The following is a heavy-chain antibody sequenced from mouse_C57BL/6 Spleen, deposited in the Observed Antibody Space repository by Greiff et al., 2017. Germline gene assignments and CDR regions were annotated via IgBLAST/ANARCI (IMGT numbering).Heavy chain of an antibody. CDR1: GYTFTSYW. Sequence: QVQLQQPGAELVKPGASVKLSCKASGYTFTSYWMQWVKQRPGQGLEWIGEIDPSDSYTNYTQKFKGKATLTVDTSSSTAYMQLSSLTSEDSAVYYCARYYGSNFDYWGQGTTLTVSS. CDR2: IDPSDSYT. CDR3: ARYYGSNFDY. V-gene: IGHV1-50*01. D-gene: IGHD1-1*01. J-gene: IGHJ2*01.